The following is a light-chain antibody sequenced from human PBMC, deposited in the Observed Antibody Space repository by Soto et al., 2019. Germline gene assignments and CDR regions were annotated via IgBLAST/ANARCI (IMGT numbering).Light chain of an antibody. Sequence: QSVLAQPASGSGSPGQSITISCTGTSSVVGAYNYASWYQQYPGEAPKVIIYDVSHRPAGVSNRFSGSKSGNTASLTISGLQTQDEADYYCSSYTSATTYVFGTGTKVTVL. CDR1: SSVVGAYNY. CDR2: DVS. CDR3: SSYTSATTYV. V-gene: IGLV2-14*01. J-gene: IGLJ1*01.